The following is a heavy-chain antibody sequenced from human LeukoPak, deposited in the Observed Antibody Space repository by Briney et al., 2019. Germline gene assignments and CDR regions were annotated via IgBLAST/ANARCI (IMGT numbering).Heavy chain of an antibody. CDR1: GFSFTTYW. J-gene: IGHJ4*02. D-gene: IGHD4-17*01. Sequence: PGGSLRLSCAASGFSFTTYWMGWVRQAPGKGLEWVANINQDESSQYYVDAVRGRFTISRDNAKNSLNLQMNSMRGEDTAVYFCARLGPVTKDHYCDYWGQGALVTAS. CDR2: INQDESSQ. CDR3: ARLGPVTKDHYCDY. V-gene: IGHV3-7*01.